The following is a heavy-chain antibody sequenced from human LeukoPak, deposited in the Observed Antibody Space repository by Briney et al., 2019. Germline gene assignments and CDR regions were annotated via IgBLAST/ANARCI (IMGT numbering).Heavy chain of an antibody. Sequence: GGSLRLSCEASGFTFSSYWMHWVRQAPGKGLVWVSRINSDESSTTYADSVKGRFTISRDNAKNTLFLQMNSLRAEDTAVCYCARAKRDGYNCFDYWGQGTLVTVSS. V-gene: IGHV3-74*01. J-gene: IGHJ4*02. CDR2: INSDESST. D-gene: IGHD5-24*01. CDR1: GFTFSSYW. CDR3: ARAKRDGYNCFDY.